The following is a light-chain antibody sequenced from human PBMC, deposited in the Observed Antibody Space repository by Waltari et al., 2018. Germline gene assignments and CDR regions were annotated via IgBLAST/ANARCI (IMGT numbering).Light chain of an antibody. CDR2: DVG. J-gene: IGLJ1*01. Sequence: QSALTQPASVSGSPGQSITISCTGTSSDIGVYNYVSWYQQHPGKAPKLMLFDVGNRPSGVSDRFSGSRSGNTASLTISGLQAEDDADYYCSSYTTGSTYVFGTGTKVTVL. CDR3: SSYTTGSTYV. V-gene: IGLV2-14*03. CDR1: SSDIGVYNY.